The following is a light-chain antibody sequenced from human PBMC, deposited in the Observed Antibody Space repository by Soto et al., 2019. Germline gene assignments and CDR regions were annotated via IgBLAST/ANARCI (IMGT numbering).Light chain of an antibody. CDR2: GST. Sequence: QSVLSQPPSVSGAPGQRVTISCTRSSSNIGAGYDAHWFQQVPGTAPKLLIYGSTNRPSGVPDRFSGSKSGTSASLAITGLQAEDEADYYCQSYDSSLGGNYVFGTGTKVTVL. CDR1: SSNIGAGYD. V-gene: IGLV1-40*01. CDR3: QSYDSSLGGNYV. J-gene: IGLJ1*01.